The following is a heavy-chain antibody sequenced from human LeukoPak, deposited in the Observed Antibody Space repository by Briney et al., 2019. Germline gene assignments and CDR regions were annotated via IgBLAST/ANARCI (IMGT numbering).Heavy chain of an antibody. CDR3: ARGGSYYPHDY. Sequence: GGSLRLSCAASGFTFSSYGMHCVRQAPGKGLEWVAVISSDGANEYYADSVKGRFTISRDNSKNTLYLQMTSLRAEDTAVYYCARGGSYYPHDYWGQGTLVTVSS. CDR2: ISSDGANE. V-gene: IGHV3-30*03. CDR1: GFTFSSYG. D-gene: IGHD1-26*01. J-gene: IGHJ4*02.